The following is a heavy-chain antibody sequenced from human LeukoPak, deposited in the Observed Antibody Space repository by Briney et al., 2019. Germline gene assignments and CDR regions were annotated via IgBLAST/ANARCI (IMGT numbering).Heavy chain of an antibody. J-gene: IGHJ5*02. CDR3: ASEVTYSNGFFDSSGGWFDR. D-gene: IGHD3-22*01. CDR2: ISSGGSNI. CDR1: GFTFSSYS. V-gene: IGHV3-21*01. Sequence: GGSLRLSCAASGFTFSSYSMNWVRQAPGKGLEWVASISSGGSNIYYADSVKGRFTISRDNAKNTLYLQMNSLRAEDTAVYYCASEVTYSNGFFDSSGGWFDRWGQGTLVTVSS.